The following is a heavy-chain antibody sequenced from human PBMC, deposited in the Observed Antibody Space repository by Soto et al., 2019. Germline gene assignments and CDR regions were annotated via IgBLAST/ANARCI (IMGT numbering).Heavy chain of an antibody. CDR1: GGTFSSYT. V-gene: IGHV1-69*02. CDR3: ANRGDDGYGRNDY. J-gene: IGHJ4*02. D-gene: IGHD5-12*01. CDR2: IIPILGIA. Sequence: ASVKVSCKASGGTFSSYTISWVRQAPGQGLEWMGRIIPILGIANYAQKFQGRVTITADKSTTTAYMELSSLRSEDTAGYYFANRGDDGYGRNDYWGRGTLVTVSS.